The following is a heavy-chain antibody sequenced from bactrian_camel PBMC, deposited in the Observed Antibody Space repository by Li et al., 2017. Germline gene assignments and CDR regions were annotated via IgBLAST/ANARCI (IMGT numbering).Heavy chain of an antibody. CDR2: IAMDGGKS. CDR1: ADIYSAHC. Sequence: HVQLVESGGGSVQAGGSLRLSCAASADIYSAHCMTWFREAPGKKREGIAAIAMDGGKSYYIDSVKGRFTISLDNAKNTLYLQMDKVKPEDTATYYCAADDPRFSGTWCSPVQTFNYLLKGQGTQVTVS. V-gene: IGHV3S54*01. J-gene: IGHJ4*01. D-gene: IGHD2*01.